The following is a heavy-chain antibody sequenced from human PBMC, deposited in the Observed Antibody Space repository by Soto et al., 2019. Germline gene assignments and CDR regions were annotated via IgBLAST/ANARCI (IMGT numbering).Heavy chain of an antibody. V-gene: IGHV4-34*01. D-gene: IGHD2-15*01. Sequence: QVQLQQWGAGLLKPSETLSLTCAVYGGSFSGYYWRWIRQPPGKRLEWIGEINHSGSTNYNPSLKSRVTISVDTSKNQFSLKLSSVTAADTAVYYCARVSWDIVVVVAATPEYFDYWGQGTLVTVSS. CDR2: INHSGST. CDR3: ARVSWDIVVVVAATPEYFDY. CDR1: GGSFSGYY. J-gene: IGHJ4*02.